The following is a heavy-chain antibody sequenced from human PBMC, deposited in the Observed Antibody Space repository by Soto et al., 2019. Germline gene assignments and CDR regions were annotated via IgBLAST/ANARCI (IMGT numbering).Heavy chain of an antibody. Sequence: SPILSCGASGFACSSYVMHWVGQAPCKWLVWVAVISYDGSNKYYADSVKVLFTISRDNSKNTMYLQMNSLRAEDTAVYYRATEDTAMVSYYYYGMDVWGQGTTVPVSS. V-gene: IGHV3-30-3*01. CDR2: ISYDGSNK. J-gene: IGHJ6*02. D-gene: IGHD5-18*01. CDR1: GFACSSYV. CDR3: ATEDTAMVSYYYYGMDV.